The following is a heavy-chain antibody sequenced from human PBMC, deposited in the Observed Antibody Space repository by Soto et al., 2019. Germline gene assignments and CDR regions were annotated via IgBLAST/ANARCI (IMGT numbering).Heavy chain of an antibody. CDR2: IYYSGSA. V-gene: IGHV4-61*01. D-gene: IGHD1-26*01. CDR1: GDSVTSVSDY. CDR3: ARGVGFGYYYYHMDL. J-gene: IGHJ6*02. Sequence: PSETLSLTCTVSGDSVTSVSDYWSWIRQPPGKGLEWIGYIYYSGSADYNASLGSRVTISIGTSKNQFSLKLTSVTAADTAVYYCARGVGFGYYYYHMDLWGQGTTVTVSS.